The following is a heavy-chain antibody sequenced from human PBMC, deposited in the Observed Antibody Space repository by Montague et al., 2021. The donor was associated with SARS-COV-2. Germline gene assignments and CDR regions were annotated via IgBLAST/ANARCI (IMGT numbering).Heavy chain of an antibody. J-gene: IGHJ4*02. Sequence: SETLSLTCTLSGGSFSTTRNYWNWIRQPPGKGLEWIGTIYYTETTCYNPAPISGTTYYSPSLKSRVTISVDTSRNQVFLNLRSVTATDMAVYYCSKGGGIGVSDSGGQGTLVTVSS. CDR3: SKGGGIGVSDS. CDR1: GGSFSTTRNY. CDR2: IYYTETTCYNPAPISGTT. V-gene: IGHV4-39*01. D-gene: IGHD6-19*01.